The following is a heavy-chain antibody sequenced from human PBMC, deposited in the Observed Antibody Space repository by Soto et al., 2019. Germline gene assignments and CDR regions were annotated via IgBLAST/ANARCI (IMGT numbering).Heavy chain of an antibody. CDR3: ARHTPAISISDH. D-gene: IGHD2-15*01. J-gene: IGHJ4*02. CDR1: GASIISGEHY. V-gene: IGHV4-39*01. Sequence: TSETLSLTCTVSGASIISGEHYWSWIRQAPGKGLEWIGLIYYTGITDYNPSLKSRVTISVDTSKNQFSLKLSSVTAADTAVYYCARHTPAISISDHWGQGTLVTVSS. CDR2: IYYTGIT.